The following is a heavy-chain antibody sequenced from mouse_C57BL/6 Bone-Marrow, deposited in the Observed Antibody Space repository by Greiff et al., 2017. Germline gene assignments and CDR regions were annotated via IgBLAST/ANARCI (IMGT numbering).Heavy chain of an antibody. CDR2: ISDGGSYT. D-gene: IGHD2-3*01. Sequence: EVQGVESGGGLVKPGGSLKLSCAASGFTFSSYAMSWVRQTPEKRLAWVATISDGGSYTYYPDNVKGRFTISRDNAKNNLYLQMSHLKSEDTAMYYSASHDGYLYYYAMDYWGQGTSVTVSS. CDR1: GFTFSSYA. CDR3: ASHDGYLYYYAMDY. J-gene: IGHJ4*01. V-gene: IGHV5-4*01.